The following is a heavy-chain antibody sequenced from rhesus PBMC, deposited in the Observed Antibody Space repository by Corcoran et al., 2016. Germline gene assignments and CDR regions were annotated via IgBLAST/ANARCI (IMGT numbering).Heavy chain of an antibody. D-gene: IGHD5-30*01. J-gene: IGHJ4*01. V-gene: IGHV3-136*01. CDR2: ISYTGKTR. CDR1: GFTFSSYD. Sequence: EVQLVESGGGLVQPGGSLRLSCAASGFTFSSYDMSWVRQAPGKGLVWVSYISYTGKTRYYADPVKGRFTISRDNAKNSLSLQMSSLRAEDTAVYYCTREDTLADYWGQGVLVTVSS. CDR3: TREDTLADY.